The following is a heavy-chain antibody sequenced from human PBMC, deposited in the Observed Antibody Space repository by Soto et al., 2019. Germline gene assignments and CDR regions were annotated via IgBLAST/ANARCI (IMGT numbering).Heavy chain of an antibody. CDR1: GCNFRDNA. V-gene: IGHV3-30-3*01. D-gene: IGHD1-1*01. CDR3: AREGRNPSLRSSNCLDH. Sequence: QVQLAESGGGVVQPGRSLRLSCATYGCNFRDNAMHWVRQAPGKGPEYVAVFSYDGIYKFYADSVKGRFTISRDNSKNTLYLEMNNLRVEDTAVYFCAREGRNPSLRSSNCLDHWGQGTLVTVCS. CDR2: FSYDGIYK. J-gene: IGHJ4*02.